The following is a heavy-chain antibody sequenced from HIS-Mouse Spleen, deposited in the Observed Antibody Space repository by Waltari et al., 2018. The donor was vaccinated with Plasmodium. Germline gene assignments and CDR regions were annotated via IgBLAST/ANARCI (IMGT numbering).Heavy chain of an antibody. CDR3: ASSWYWYFDL. J-gene: IGHJ2*01. V-gene: IGHV3-7*01. CDR1: GFTFSSYW. CDR2: IKQDGSEK. Sequence: EVQLVESGGGLVQPGGSLRLSCAASGFTFSSYWMSWVRQAPGKGREWVANIKQDGSEKSYVDSVKCRFTISRDNAKNSLYLQMNSLRAEDTAVYYCASSWYWYFDLWGRGTLVTVSS. D-gene: IGHD6-13*01.